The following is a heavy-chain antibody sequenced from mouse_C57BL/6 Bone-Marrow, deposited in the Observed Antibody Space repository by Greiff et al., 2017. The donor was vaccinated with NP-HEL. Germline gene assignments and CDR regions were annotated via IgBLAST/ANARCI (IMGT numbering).Heavy chain of an antibody. J-gene: IGHJ2*01. CDR2: IRNKANNHAT. D-gene: IGHD3-2*02. CDR1: GFTFSDAW. V-gene: IGHV6-6*01. CDR3: TSLDSSGSDY. Sequence: EVQLVESGGGLVQPGGSMKLSCAASGFTFSDAWMDWVRQSPETGLEWVAEIRNKANNHATYYAESVKGRFTISRDDSKSSVYLQMNSLRAEDTGIYYCTSLDSSGSDYWGQGTTLTVSS.